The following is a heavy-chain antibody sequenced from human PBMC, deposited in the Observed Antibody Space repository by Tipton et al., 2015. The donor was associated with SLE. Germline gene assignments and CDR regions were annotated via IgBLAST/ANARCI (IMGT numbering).Heavy chain of an antibody. Sequence: GSLRLSCAASGFTFDDYAMHWVRQAPGKGLEWVSLISWDGGSTYYADSVKGRFTISRDNAKNPLYLQMNSLRAEDTALYYCARPSYSGSYWGWFDPWGQGTLVTVSS. CDR3: ARPSYSGSYWGWFDP. CDR2: ISWDGGST. D-gene: IGHD1-26*01. V-gene: IGHV3-43D*04. J-gene: IGHJ5*02. CDR1: GFTFDDYA.